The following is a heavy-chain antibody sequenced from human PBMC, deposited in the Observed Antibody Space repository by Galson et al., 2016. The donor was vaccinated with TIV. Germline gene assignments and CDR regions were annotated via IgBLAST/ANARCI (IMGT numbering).Heavy chain of an antibody. CDR3: ARDRSGYELDY. CDR1: GFTFDDHA. V-gene: IGHV3-9*01. D-gene: IGHD5-12*01. CDR2: ISWRSDFI. J-gene: IGHJ4*02. Sequence: SLRLSCAASGFTFDDHAMHWVRQPPGKGLELVSGISWRSDFIGYADSVKGRFTISRDKSKNTMYLDINSLRAEDTAVYYCARDRSGYELDYWGQGTLVTVSS.